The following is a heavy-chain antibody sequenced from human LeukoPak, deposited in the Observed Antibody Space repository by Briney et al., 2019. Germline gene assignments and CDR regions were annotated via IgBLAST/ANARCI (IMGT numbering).Heavy chain of an antibody. V-gene: IGHV4-61*05. Sequence: SETLSLTCTVSGGSISSSSYYWSWIRQPPGKGLEWIGYIYYSGSTNYNPSLKSRVTTSVDTSKNQFSLKLSSVTAADTAVYYCAAQLSSGLGAFDIWGQGTMVTVSS. CDR3: AAQLSSGLGAFDI. CDR2: IYYSGST. CDR1: GGSISSSSYY. J-gene: IGHJ3*02. D-gene: IGHD6-19*01.